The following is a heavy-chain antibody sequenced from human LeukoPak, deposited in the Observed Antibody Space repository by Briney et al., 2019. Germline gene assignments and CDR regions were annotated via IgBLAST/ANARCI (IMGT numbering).Heavy chain of an antibody. CDR3: ARTPLTQLDPVYFDS. J-gene: IGHJ4*02. Sequence: PGGSLTPTFAASGFAFRNYWMTWVRQAPGKGLQWVANIKPDGTKKNYVDSVRGRFTISRDNAKNSLYLQLNSLRVDDTALYYCARTPLTQLDPVYFDSWGQGTMASVS. V-gene: IGHV3-7*01. D-gene: IGHD1-1*01. CDR1: GFAFRNYW. CDR2: IKPDGTKK.